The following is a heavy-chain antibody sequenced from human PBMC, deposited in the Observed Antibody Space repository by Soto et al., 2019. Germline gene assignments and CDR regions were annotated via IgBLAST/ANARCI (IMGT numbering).Heavy chain of an antibody. CDR1: GYTFTSYG. D-gene: IGHD6-13*01. Sequence: ASVKVSCKASGYTFTSYGISWVRQAPGQGLEWMGWISAYNGNTNYAQKLQGRVTMTTDTSTSTAYMELRSLRSDDTAVYYCARFWRIAAAGIGYWFDPWGQGTLVTVSS. V-gene: IGHV1-18*01. J-gene: IGHJ5*02. CDR2: ISAYNGNT. CDR3: ARFWRIAAAGIGYWFDP.